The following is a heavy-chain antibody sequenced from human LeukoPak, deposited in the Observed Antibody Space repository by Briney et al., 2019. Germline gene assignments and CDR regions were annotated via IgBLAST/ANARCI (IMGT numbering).Heavy chain of an antibody. CDR3: ARDMGSVVVPAANDY. V-gene: IGHV1-18*01. D-gene: IGHD2-2*01. CDR1: GGTFTSYG. CDR2: ISAYNGNT. Sequence: GSSVKVSCKASGGTFTSYGISWVRQAPGQGLEWMGWISAYNGNTNYAQKLQGRVTMTTDTSTSTAYMELRSLRSDDTAVYYCARDMGSVVVPAANDYWGQGTLVTVSS. J-gene: IGHJ4*02.